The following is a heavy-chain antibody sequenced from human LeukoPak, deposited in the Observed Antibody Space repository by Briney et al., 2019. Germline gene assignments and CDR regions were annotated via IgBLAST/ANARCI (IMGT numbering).Heavy chain of an antibody. J-gene: IGHJ4*02. Sequence: GGSLRLSCAASGFTFSSYLMHWVRQAPGKGLVWVSRINSDGSSTSYADSVKGRFTISRDNAKNTLYLQMNSLRAEDTAVYYCAREYYDFWSGYSPNIQKSYYFDYWGQGTLVTVSS. V-gene: IGHV3-74*01. D-gene: IGHD3-3*01. CDR1: GFTFSSYL. CDR3: AREYYDFWSGYSPNIQKSYYFDY. CDR2: INSDGSST.